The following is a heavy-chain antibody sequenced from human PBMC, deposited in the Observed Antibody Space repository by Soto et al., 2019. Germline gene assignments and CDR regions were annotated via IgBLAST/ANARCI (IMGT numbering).Heavy chain of an antibody. D-gene: IGHD4-17*01. J-gene: IGHJ4*02. CDR1: GGSISSGGYS. CDR2: IYHSGT. V-gene: IGHV4-30-2*01. CDR3: ARGGKTVTTLDY. Sequence: QLQLQESGSGLVKPSQTLSLTCAVSGGSISSGGYSWGWIRQPPGKGLEWIGYIYHSGTYYNPSLKSRVPISVDRSKNQFSLKLSSVSAADTAVYYCARGGKTVTTLDYWGQGTLVTVSS.